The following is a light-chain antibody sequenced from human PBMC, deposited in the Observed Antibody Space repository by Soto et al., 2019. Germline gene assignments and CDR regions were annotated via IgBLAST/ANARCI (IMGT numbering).Light chain of an antibody. CDR1: SSDVGGYNY. V-gene: IGLV2-14*01. Sequence: QSALTQPASVFGSPGQSITISCTRTSSDVGGYNYVSWYQQHPGKAPKLMIYDVSNRPSGVSNRFSGSKSGNTASLTISGLQAEDEADYYCSSYTSSSTVVFGGGTKLTVL. CDR2: DVS. CDR3: SSYTSSSTVV. J-gene: IGLJ2*01.